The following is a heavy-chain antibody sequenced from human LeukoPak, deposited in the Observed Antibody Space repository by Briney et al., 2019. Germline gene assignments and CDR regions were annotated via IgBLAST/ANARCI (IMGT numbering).Heavy chain of an antibody. CDR1: GFTFSSYG. CDR3: ARPSGSYFLDY. V-gene: IGHV3-33*01. D-gene: IGHD1-26*01. CDR2: IWYGGSNK. Sequence: GGSLRLSCAASGFTFSSYGMHWVRQAPGKGLEWVAVIWYGGSNKYYADSVKGRFTISRDNSKNTLYLQMNSLRAEDTAVYYCARPSGSYFLDYWGQGTLVTVSS. J-gene: IGHJ4*02.